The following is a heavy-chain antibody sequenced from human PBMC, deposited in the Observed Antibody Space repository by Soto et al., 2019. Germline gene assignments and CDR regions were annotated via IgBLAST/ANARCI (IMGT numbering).Heavy chain of an antibody. CDR3: STRAYDTNGYYRFDP. Sequence: SETLSLTCAVYGGSFSGHSLTWIRQSPGKGLEWIGDINHSGRVNYSPSLKSRVTISLDTSKNQFSLTLSAVTAADTAMYYCSTRAYDTNGYYRFDPWGQGTLVTVYS. CDR2: INHSGRV. V-gene: IGHV4-34*01. CDR1: GGSFSGHS. D-gene: IGHD3-22*01. J-gene: IGHJ5*01.